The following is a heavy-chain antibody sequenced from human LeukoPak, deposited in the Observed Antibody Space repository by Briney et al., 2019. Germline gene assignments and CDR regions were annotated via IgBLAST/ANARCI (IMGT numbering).Heavy chain of an antibody. CDR3: ARAVTQGGFVRFRYYYYMDV. V-gene: IGHV4-59*01. CDR2: IYYSGST. J-gene: IGHJ6*03. D-gene: IGHD3-3*01. Sequence: KSSETLSLTCTVSGGSISSYYWSWIRQPPGKGLEWIGYIYYSGSTNYNPSLKSRVTISVDTSKNQFSLKLSSVTAADTAVYYCARAVTQGGFVRFRYYYYMDVWGKGTTVTVSS. CDR1: GGSISSYY.